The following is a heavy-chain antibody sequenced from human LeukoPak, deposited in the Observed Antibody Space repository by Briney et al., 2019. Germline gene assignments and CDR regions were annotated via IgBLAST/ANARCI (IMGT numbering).Heavy chain of an antibody. CDR2: LYTSGST. Sequence: SETLSLTCTVSDGSISSYYWSWIRQPAGKGLEWIGRLYTSGSTNYNPSLKSRVTMSVDTSKNQFSLKLSSVTTADTAVYYCACSSSGWFWNYWGQGTLVTVSS. CDR1: DGSISSYY. V-gene: IGHV4-4*07. CDR3: ACSSSGWFWNY. J-gene: IGHJ4*02. D-gene: IGHD6-19*01.